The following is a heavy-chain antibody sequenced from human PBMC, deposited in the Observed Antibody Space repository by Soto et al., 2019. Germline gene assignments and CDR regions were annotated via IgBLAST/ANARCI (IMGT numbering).Heavy chain of an antibody. CDR3: ARDLRGSNPLHY. J-gene: IGHJ4*02. V-gene: IGHV3-30-3*01. Sequence: GGSLRLSCAASGFTFSSYAMHWVRQAPGKGLEWVAVISYDGSNKYYADSVKGRFTISRDNSKNTLYLQMNSLRAEDTAVYYCARDLRGSNPLHYWGQGTLVTVSS. D-gene: IGHD4-4*01. CDR1: GFTFSSYA. CDR2: ISYDGSNK.